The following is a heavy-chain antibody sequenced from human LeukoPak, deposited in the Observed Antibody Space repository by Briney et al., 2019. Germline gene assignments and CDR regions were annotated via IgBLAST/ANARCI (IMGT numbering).Heavy chain of an antibody. CDR2: INHSGST. J-gene: IGHJ3*02. V-gene: IGHV4-34*01. CDR3: ARRRDILTGYYGDAFDI. Sequence: SETLSLTCAVYGGSFSGYYWSWIRQPPGKGLEWIGEINHSGSTNYNPSLKSRVTISVDTSKNQFSLKLSSVTAADTAVYYCARRRDILTGYYGDAFDIWGQGTMVTVSS. CDR1: GGSFSGYY. D-gene: IGHD3-9*01.